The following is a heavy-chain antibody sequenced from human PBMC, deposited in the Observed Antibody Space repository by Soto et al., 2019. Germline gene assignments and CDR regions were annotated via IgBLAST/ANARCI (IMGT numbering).Heavy chain of an antibody. CDR2: IYYSGST. J-gene: IGHJ6*02. Sequence: SETLSLTCTVSGGSISSSSYYWGWIRQPPGKGLEWIGSIYYSGSTYYNPSLKSRVTISVDTSKNQFSLKLSSVTAADTAVYYCARPLALTTVTTYDYYYGMDVWGQGTTVTVSS. CDR3: ARPLALTTVTTYDYYYGMDV. D-gene: IGHD4-17*01. CDR1: GGSISSSSYY. V-gene: IGHV4-39*01.